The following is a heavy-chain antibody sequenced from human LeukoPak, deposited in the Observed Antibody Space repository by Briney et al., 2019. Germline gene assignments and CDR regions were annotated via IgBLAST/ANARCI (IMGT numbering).Heavy chain of an antibody. D-gene: IGHD6-13*01. CDR3: ARETFAATARGGDH. CDR2: IKQDGSET. CDR1: GFTFSNYW. Sequence: PGGSLRLSCAASGFTFSNYWMTWVRQAPRKGREWVANIKQDGSETYYVDSVKGRFTISRDNAKNSLFPQMNSLRADDTAVYYCARETFAATARGGDHWGQGTLVTVSS. V-gene: IGHV3-7*01. J-gene: IGHJ4*02.